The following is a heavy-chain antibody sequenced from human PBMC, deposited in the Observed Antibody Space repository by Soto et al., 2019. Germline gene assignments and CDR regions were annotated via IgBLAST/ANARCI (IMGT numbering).Heavy chain of an antibody. V-gene: IGHV1-18*01. CDR3: VMVANYVTPTPQDV. J-gene: IGHJ6*02. D-gene: IGHD3-16*01. CDR2: ISPYTGNT. Sequence: QVQLVQSGDEVKKPVASVKVSCKASGYIFVNYGIACGRQAPGQGLEWMGWISPYTGNTHSATKVQGRLTMTTDTATSTAYMDLVSLTSDDTAVYYCVMVANYVTPTPQDVWGQGTTVTVSS. CDR1: GYIFVNYG.